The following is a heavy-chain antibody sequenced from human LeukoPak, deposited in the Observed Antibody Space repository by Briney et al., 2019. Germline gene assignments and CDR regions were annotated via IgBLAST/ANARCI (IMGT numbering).Heavy chain of an antibody. Sequence: SETLSLTCTVSGGSISSHYWSWIRQPPGKGLEWIGYIYYSGSTNYNPSLKSRVTISVDTSKNQFSLKLSSVTAADTAVYYCARRPLLGYGGYYSDYWGQGTLVTVSS. D-gene: IGHD3-16*01. CDR2: IYYSGST. V-gene: IGHV4-59*11. J-gene: IGHJ4*02. CDR1: GGSISSHY. CDR3: ARRPLLGYGGYYSDY.